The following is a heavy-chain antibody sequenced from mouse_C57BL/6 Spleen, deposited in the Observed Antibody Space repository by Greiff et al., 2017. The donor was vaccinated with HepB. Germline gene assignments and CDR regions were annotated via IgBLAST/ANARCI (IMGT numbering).Heavy chain of an antibody. V-gene: IGHV1-15*01. J-gene: IGHJ2*01. Sequence: VQGVESGAELVRPGASVTLSCKASGYTFTDYEMHWVKQTPVHGLEWIGAIDPETGGTAYNQKFKGKAILTADKSSSTAYMELRSLTSEDSAVYYCTRRVYGKNYFDYWGQGTTLTVSS. D-gene: IGHD2-1*01. CDR1: GYTFTDYE. CDR2: IDPETGGT. CDR3: TRRVYGKNYFDY.